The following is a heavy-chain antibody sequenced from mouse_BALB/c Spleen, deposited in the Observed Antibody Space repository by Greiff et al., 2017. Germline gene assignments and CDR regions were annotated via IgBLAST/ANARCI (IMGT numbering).Heavy chain of an antibody. CDR1: GFNIKDTY. CDR3: APLYDYDGFDY. CDR2: IDPANGNT. D-gene: IGHD2-4*01. Sequence: EVQLQQSGAELVKPGASVKLSCTASGFNIKDTYMHWVKQRPEQGLEWIGRIDPANGNTKYDPKFQGKATITADTSSNTAYLQLSSLTSEDTAVYYCAPLYDYDGFDYWGQGTTLTVSS. J-gene: IGHJ2*01. V-gene: IGHV14-3*02.